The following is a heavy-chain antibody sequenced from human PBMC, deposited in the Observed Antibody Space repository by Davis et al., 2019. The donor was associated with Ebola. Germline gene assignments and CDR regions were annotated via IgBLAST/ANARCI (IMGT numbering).Heavy chain of an antibody. CDR3: ARGGSAYCSGGSCLYNWFDP. Sequence: SVKVSCKASGGTFSSYAISWVRQAPGQGLEWMGGIIPIFGTANYAQKFQGRVTITADKSTSTAYMELSSLRPEDTAVYYCARGGSAYCSGGSCLYNWFDPWGQGTLVTVSS. CDR2: IIPIFGTA. D-gene: IGHD2-15*01. CDR1: GGTFSSYA. V-gene: IGHV1-69*06. J-gene: IGHJ5*02.